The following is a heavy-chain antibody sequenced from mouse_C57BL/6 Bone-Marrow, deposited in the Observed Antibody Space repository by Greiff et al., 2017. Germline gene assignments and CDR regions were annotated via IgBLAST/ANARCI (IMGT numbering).Heavy chain of an antibody. CDR1: GYTFTSYW. Sequence: QVQLQQPGAELVRPGSSVKLSCKASGYTFTSYWMDWVKQRPGQGLEWIGNIYPSDSETHYNQKFKDKATLTVDKSSSTAYMQLSSLTSEDSAVYYCHYYGSSRLYYAMDYWGQGTSVTVSS. CDR2: IYPSDSET. D-gene: IGHD1-1*01. CDR3: HYYGSSRLYYAMDY. J-gene: IGHJ4*01. V-gene: IGHV1-61*01.